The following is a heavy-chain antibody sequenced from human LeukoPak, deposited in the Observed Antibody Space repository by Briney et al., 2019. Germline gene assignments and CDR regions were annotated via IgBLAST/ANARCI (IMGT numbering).Heavy chain of an antibody. CDR1: GFTFSSYG. J-gene: IGHJ4*02. CDR2: IWYDGSNK. Sequence: GGSLRLSCAAPGFTFSSYGMHWVRQAPGKGLEWVAVIWYDGSNKYYADSVKGRFTISRDNSKNTLYLQMNSLRAEDTAVYYCARARGYSSSSGLDWGQGTLVTVSS. D-gene: IGHD6-6*01. CDR3: ARARGYSSSSGLD. V-gene: IGHV3-33*01.